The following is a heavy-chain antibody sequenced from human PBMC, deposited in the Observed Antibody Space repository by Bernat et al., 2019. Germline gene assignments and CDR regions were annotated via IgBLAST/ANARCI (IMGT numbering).Heavy chain of an antibody. Sequence: EVQLVESGGGLVQPGGSPRLSCAASGLTFSSDWMSWVRQAPGKGLEWVANIKGDGSEKYYVDSVEGRFTISRDNAKSSLYLQMNSLRAEDTAVYHCARSRGRMWSTFDYWGQGTLVTVSS. V-gene: IGHV3-7*03. D-gene: IGHD2-21*01. CDR1: GLTFSSDW. CDR3: ARSRGRMWSTFDY. J-gene: IGHJ4*02. CDR2: IKGDGSEK.